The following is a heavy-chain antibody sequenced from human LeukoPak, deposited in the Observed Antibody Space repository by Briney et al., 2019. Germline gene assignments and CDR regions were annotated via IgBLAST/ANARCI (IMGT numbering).Heavy chain of an antibody. CDR1: GCTISSYY. V-gene: IGHV4-4*07. Sequence: SETLSLSCTASGCTISSYYWNWIRQPAGKGLEWIGRIYTSGSTNYNPSLESRVTMSVDTSKNHFSLKLSSVTVADTAVYYCARDTYYYDSSGYPSGYSMDVWGQGATVTVSS. D-gene: IGHD3-22*01. CDR3: ARDTYYYDSSGYPSGYSMDV. J-gene: IGHJ6*01. CDR2: IYTSGST.